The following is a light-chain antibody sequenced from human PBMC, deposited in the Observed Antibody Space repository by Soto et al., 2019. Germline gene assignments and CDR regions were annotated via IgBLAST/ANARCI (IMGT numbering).Light chain of an antibody. Sequence: DIQMTQSPSSLSASLGERVTITCRASQNIYNYLNWYQHKPGKAPKLLIYATSTLQSGVPARFSGSGSGTEFTLTISSLQSEDFAVYYCQQYNNWPTFGQGTRLEIK. J-gene: IGKJ5*01. CDR1: QNIYNY. V-gene: IGKV1-39*01. CDR3: QQYNNWPT. CDR2: ATS.